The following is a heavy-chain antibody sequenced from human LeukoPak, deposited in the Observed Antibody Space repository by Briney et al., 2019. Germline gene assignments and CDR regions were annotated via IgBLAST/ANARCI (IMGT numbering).Heavy chain of an antibody. J-gene: IGHJ4*02. CDR3: AREPLKNAGMVATNFDY. CDR1: GYTFTGYY. Sequence: GASVKVSCKASGYTFTGYYMHWVRQAPGQGLEWMGWINPNSGGTNYAQKFQGRVTMTRDTSISTAYMELSRLRSDDTAVYYCAREPLKNAGMVATNFDYWGRGTLVTVSS. CDR2: INPNSGGT. D-gene: IGHD5-12*01. V-gene: IGHV1-2*02.